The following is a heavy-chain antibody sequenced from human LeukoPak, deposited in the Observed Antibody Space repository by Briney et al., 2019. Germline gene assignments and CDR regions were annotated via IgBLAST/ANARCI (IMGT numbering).Heavy chain of an antibody. CDR2: INQDGSEK. Sequence: PGGSLRLSCAVSGFTLSNYWMSGVRQAPGKGLEWVANINQDGSEKYYVDSVKGRLTISRENPNTSLYLQMTSLRAEDPAVYFCVSTMTFDYWRQGTLVTVSS. V-gene: IGHV3-7*01. CDR1: GFTLSNYW. J-gene: IGHJ4*02. D-gene: IGHD3-22*01. CDR3: VSTMTFDY.